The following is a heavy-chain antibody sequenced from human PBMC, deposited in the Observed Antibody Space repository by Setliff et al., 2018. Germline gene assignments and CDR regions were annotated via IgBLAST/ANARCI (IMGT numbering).Heavy chain of an antibody. CDR2: IKGKNDGLAT. CDR1: GFTFSTAW. V-gene: IGHV3-15*07. Sequence: PGGSLRLSCAASGFTFSTAWMNWVRQAPGKGLEWVGRIKGKNDGLATDYAAPVKGRFTISRDDSKNTLYLQMNSLKTEDTALYYCTTDPSPTFGGVIGAAFDFWGQGTMVTVSS. D-gene: IGHD3-16*01. CDR3: TTDPSPTFGGVIGAAFDF. J-gene: IGHJ3*01.